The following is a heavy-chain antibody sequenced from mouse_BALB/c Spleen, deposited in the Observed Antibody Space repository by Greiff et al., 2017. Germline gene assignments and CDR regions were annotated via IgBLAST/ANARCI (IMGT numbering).Heavy chain of an antibody. Sequence: QVQLKESGAELVRPGSSVKISCKASGYAFSSYWMNWVKQRPGQGLEWIGQIYPGDGDTNYNGKFKGKATLTADKSSSTAYMQLSSLTSEDSAVYFCARRGGSRSYYFDYWGQGTTLTVSS. V-gene: IGHV1-80*01. D-gene: IGHD1-1*01. CDR1: GYAFSSYW. CDR2: IYPGDGDT. CDR3: ARRGGSRSYYFDY. J-gene: IGHJ2*01.